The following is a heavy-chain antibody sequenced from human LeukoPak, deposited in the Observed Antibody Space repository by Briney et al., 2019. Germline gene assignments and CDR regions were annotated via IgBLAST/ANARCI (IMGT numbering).Heavy chain of an antibody. D-gene: IGHD3-3*01. CDR1: GFTFSSYA. J-gene: IGHJ4*02. CDR3: AKDSYYDFQWGY. Sequence: LPGGSLRLSCAASGFTFSSYAMSWVRQAPGKGLEWVSAISGSGGSTYYADSEKGRFTISRDNSKNTLYLQMNSLRAEDTAVYYCAKDSYYDFQWGYWGQGTLVTVSS. V-gene: IGHV3-23*01. CDR2: ISGSGGST.